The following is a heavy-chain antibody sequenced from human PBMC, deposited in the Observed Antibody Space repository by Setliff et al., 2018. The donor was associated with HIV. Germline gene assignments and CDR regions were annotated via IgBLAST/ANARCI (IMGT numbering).Heavy chain of an antibody. Sequence: SETLSLTCTVSGGSISSGGYYWSWIRQHPGKGLEWIGYIYYSGSTNYNPSLNSRVLISVDTSKNQFSLKMLSVTAADTAVYYCARGSGHYGSGSSLPLGYWGQGTLVTVSS. V-gene: IGHV4-31*03. D-gene: IGHD3-10*01. CDR1: GGSISSGGYY. J-gene: IGHJ4*02. CDR2: IYYSGST. CDR3: ARGSGHYGSGSSLPLGY.